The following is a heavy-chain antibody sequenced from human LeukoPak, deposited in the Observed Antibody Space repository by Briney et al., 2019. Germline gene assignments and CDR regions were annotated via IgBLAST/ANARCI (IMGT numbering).Heavy chain of an antibody. CDR2: TVSEIDGGTT. CDR1: GFTFNYAW. D-gene: IGHD3-22*01. Sequence: GGSLRLSCAASGFTFNYAWMSWVRQVPGKGLEWVGQTVSEIDGGTTDYAAPVKGRFTISRDDSKSTLYLQMNSLRAEDTAVYYCAKDRVSGVVAILIGGYWGQGTLVTVSS. J-gene: IGHJ4*02. V-gene: IGHV3-15*04. CDR3: AKDRVSGVVAILIGGY.